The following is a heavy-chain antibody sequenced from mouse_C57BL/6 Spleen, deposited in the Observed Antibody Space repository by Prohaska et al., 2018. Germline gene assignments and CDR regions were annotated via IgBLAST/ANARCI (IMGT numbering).Heavy chain of an antibody. CDR1: GYAFSRYW. CDR3: ARRGTYYGSSSDY. CDR2: IYPGDGDT. D-gene: IGHD1-1*01. Sequence: ASGYAFSRYWMNWVKQRPGKGLEWIVQIYPGDGDTNYNGKFKGKATLTADKSSSTAYMQLSSLTSEDSAVYFCARRGTYYGSSSDYWGQGTTLTVSS. V-gene: IGHV1-80*01. J-gene: IGHJ2*01.